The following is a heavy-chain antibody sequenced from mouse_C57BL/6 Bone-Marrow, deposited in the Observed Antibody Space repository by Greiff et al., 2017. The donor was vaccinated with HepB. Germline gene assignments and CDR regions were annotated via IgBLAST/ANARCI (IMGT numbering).Heavy chain of an antibody. CDR1: GFTFSDAW. J-gene: IGHJ1*03. V-gene: IGHV6-6*01. CDR3: TRPLVTTVVPYWYFDV. D-gene: IGHD1-1*01. CDR2: IRNKANNHAT. Sequence: EVKVEESGGGLVQPGGSMKLSCAASGFTFSDAWMDWVRQSPEKGLEWVAEIRNKANNHATYYAESVKGRFTISRDDSKSSDYLQMNSLRAEDTGIYYCTRPLVTTVVPYWYFDVWGTGTTVTVSS.